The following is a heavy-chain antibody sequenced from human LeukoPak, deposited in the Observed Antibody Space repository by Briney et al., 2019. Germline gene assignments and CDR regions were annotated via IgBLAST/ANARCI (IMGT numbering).Heavy chain of an antibody. Sequence: AETLSLTCAVYGGSFSGYYWSWIRQRPGKGLEWIGEINHSGSTNYNPSLKSRVTMSVDTSKNQFSLKLSSVTAADTAVYYCARDNMGDFDYWGQGTLVTVSS. D-gene: IGHD1-26*01. CDR1: GGSFSGYY. J-gene: IGHJ4*02. V-gene: IGHV4-34*01. CDR3: ARDNMGDFDY. CDR2: INHSGST.